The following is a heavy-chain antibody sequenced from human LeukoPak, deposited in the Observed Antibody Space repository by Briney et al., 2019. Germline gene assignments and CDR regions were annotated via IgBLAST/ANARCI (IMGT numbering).Heavy chain of an antibody. CDR3: AKAGDYVVYYYGMDV. V-gene: IGHV3-23*01. CDR1: GFTFSSYA. Sequence: QSGGSLRLSCAASGFTFSSYAMSWVRQAPGKGLEWVSAISGSGGSTYYADSVKGRFTISRDNSKNTLYLQMNSLRAEDTAVYYCAKAGDYVVYYYGMDVWGQGTTVTVSS. J-gene: IGHJ6*02. D-gene: IGHD4-17*01. CDR2: ISGSGGST.